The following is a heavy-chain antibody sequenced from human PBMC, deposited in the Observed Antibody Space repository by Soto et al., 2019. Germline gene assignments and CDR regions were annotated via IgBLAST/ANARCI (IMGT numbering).Heavy chain of an antibody. Sequence: GGSLRLSCAASGFTFSSYSMNWVRQAPGKGLEWVSHISSSSSTIYYADSVKGRFTISRDNAKNSLYLQMNGLRDEDTAVYYCARDCYDISGYRYFFDYWGQGTLLTVSS. V-gene: IGHV3-48*02. CDR2: ISSSSSTI. J-gene: IGHJ4*02. CDR1: GFTFSSYS. CDR3: ARDCYDISGYRYFFDY. D-gene: IGHD3-22*01.